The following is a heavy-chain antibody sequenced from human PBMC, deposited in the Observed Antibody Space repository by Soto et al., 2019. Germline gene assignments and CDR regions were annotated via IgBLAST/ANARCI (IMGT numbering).Heavy chain of an antibody. CDR3: ARPLYSYGPMDV. V-gene: IGHV4-59*01. CDR2: IYYTGTT. CDR1: GGSISSYY. J-gene: IGHJ6*02. Sequence: SETLSLTCTVSGGSISSYYWSWIRQPPGKGLEWIGYIYYTGTTNYNPSLKSRVTISVDTSKNQFSLKLSSVTAADTAVYYCARPLYSYGPMDVWGQGTTVTVSS. D-gene: IGHD5-18*01.